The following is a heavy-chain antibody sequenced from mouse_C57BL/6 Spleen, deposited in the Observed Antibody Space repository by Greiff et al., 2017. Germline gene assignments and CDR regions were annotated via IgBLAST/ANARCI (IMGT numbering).Heavy chain of an antibody. J-gene: IGHJ3*01. CDR1: GYAFSSYW. V-gene: IGHV1-80*01. CDR3: ARGTDYYGSRGFAY. Sequence: VQLQQSGAELVKPGASVKLSCKASGYAFSSYWMTWVHQRPGKGLEWIGQIYPGDGDTNYNGKFKGRGTLTADKSSSTAYMQLSSLTSEDSAVYFCARGTDYYGSRGFAYWGQGTLVTVSA. D-gene: IGHD1-1*01. CDR2: IYPGDGDT.